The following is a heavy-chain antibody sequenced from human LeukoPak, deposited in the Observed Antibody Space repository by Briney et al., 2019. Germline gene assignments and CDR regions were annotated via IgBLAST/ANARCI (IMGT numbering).Heavy chain of an antibody. CDR2: IYYNGDT. CDR1: GGFISGHY. D-gene: IGHD3-16*01. J-gene: IGHJ5*02. Sequence: PSETLSLTCTVSGGFISGHYWSWIRQPPGKGLEWIGYIYYNGDTNYNPSVKSRVTISLDKSKNYLSLKLTSATAADTAIYYCARHIRLGGWFGPWGQGTLATVSS. CDR3: ARHIRLGGWFGP. V-gene: IGHV4-59*08.